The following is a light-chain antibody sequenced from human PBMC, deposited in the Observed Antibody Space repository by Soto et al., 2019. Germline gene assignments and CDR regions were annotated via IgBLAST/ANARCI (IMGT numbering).Light chain of an antibody. CDR1: QGISNS. Sequence: DIKMTQSPSSLSASVGDRVTITCRASQGISNSLAGYQQKPGKAPTLLIYAASTLQSGVPSRFSGSGSGTDVTLPISSLQPEDVATYYCQKYNSAPLTFGQGTRLEIK. V-gene: IGKV1-27*01. J-gene: IGKJ5*01. CDR2: AAS. CDR3: QKYNSAPLT.